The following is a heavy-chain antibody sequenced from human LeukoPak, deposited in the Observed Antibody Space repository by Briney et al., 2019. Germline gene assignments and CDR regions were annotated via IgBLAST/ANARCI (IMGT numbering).Heavy chain of an antibody. CDR1: GYSISSGYY. CDR3: ARVGVVVIVIGNYFDY. J-gene: IGHJ4*02. V-gene: IGHV4-38-2*02. CDR2: IYHSGST. D-gene: IGHD2-21*01. Sequence: PSETLSLTCTVSGYSISSGYYWGWIRQPPGKGLEWIGSIYHSGSTYYNPSLKSRVTISVDTSKNQFSLKLSSVTAADTAVYYCARVGVVVIVIGNYFDYWGQGTLVTVSS.